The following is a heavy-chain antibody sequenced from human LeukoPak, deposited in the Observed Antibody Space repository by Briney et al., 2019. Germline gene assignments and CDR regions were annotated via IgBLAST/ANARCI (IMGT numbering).Heavy chain of an antibody. V-gene: IGHV3-21*01. CDR1: GFTVSSYY. J-gene: IGHJ4*02. Sequence: PGGSLRLSCAASGFTVSSYYMSWVRQAPGKGLEWVSSISSSSSYIYYADSVKGRFTISRDNAKNSLYLQMNSLRAEDTAVYYCARKSQLYYYDSSGYANFDYWGQGTLVTVSS. D-gene: IGHD3-22*01. CDR3: ARKSQLYYYDSSGYANFDY. CDR2: ISSSSSYI.